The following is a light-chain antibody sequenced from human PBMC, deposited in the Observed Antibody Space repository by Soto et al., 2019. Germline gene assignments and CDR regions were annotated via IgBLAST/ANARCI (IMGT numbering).Light chain of an antibody. V-gene: IGKV1-12*02. CDR1: QDISTW. J-gene: IGKJ3*01. CDR2: AAS. CDR3: QQYDNRPFT. Sequence: DIQMAQSPSSVSASVGDRVTITCRASQDISTWLAWYQQKPGNAPKLLIFAASNLQSGVPSRFSGSGSGTEFTLTISSLQHEDFATYYCQQYDNRPFTFGPGTTVDLK.